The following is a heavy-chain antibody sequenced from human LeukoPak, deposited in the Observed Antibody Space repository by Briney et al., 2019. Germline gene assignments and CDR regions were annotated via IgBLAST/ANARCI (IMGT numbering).Heavy chain of an antibody. V-gene: IGHV3-23*01. Sequence: GGSLRLSCAASGFTFNSYAMSWVRQAPGKGLEWVSAISGSGSSTHYADSVKGRFTISRDNSKNTLYLQMNSLRAEDTAVCYCAKDWASNWASYYGMDVWGQGTTVTVSS. CDR3: AKDWASNWASYYGMDV. CDR1: GFTFNSYA. J-gene: IGHJ6*02. CDR2: ISGSGSST. D-gene: IGHD7-27*01.